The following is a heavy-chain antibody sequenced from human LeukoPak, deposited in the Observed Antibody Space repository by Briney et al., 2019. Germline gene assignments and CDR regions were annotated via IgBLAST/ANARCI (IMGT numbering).Heavy chain of an antibody. D-gene: IGHD6-6*01. Sequence: PSETLSLTCAVYGGSFSGYYWSWIRQPPGKGLEWIGEINHRGSTNYNPSLKSRFTISVDTSKNQFSLKLSSVTAADTAVYYCSIAARGVDYWGRGTLVTVSS. CDR3: SIAARGVDY. CDR1: GGSFSGYY. V-gene: IGHV4-34*01. J-gene: IGHJ4*02. CDR2: INHRGST.